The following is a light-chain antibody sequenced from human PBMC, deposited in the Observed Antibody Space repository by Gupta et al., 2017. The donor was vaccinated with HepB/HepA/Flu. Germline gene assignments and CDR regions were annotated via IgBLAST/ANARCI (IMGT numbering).Light chain of an antibody. CDR2: GHN. J-gene: IGLJ3*02. V-gene: IGLV1-47*01. CDR3: AAWDDSLSGWV. CDR1: NSNIGSNY. Sequence: SLLTQPPPSSCTPGQGVTISCSGGNSNIGSNYVSWYQQFPGTAPQLLICGHNQRPSGVPDRFSGSKSGTSASLAISGLRSGDEADYYCAAWDDSLSGWVFGGGTKLTVL.